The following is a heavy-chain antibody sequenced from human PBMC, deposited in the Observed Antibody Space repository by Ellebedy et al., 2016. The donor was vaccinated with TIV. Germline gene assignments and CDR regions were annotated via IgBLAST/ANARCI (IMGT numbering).Heavy chain of an antibody. D-gene: IGHD6-19*01. J-gene: IGHJ4*02. Sequence: PGGSLRLSCEASGFTFSSFVMSWVRRAPGKGLEWVSSISGSGDRTYFADSVKGRFTISKENSKNTLSLHLDSLRAEDTAVYYCATTNGYGTGWYGRNEYWGQGALITVSS. V-gene: IGHV3-23*01. CDR3: ATTNGYGTGWYGRNEY. CDR2: ISGSGDRT. CDR1: GFTFSSFV.